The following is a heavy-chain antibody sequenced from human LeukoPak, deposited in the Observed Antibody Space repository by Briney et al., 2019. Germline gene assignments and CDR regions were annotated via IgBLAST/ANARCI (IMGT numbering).Heavy chain of an antibody. CDR2: IYSGGST. V-gene: IGHV3-53*05. CDR3: ARNWFDP. J-gene: IGHJ5*02. Sequence: GGSPRLSCAASGFTVSSDYMSWVRQAPGRGLEWVSVIYSGGSTYYADSVKGRFTISRDKSKNTVYLQMNSLRFEDTAMYYCARNWFDPWGQGTLVTVSS. CDR1: GFTVSSDY.